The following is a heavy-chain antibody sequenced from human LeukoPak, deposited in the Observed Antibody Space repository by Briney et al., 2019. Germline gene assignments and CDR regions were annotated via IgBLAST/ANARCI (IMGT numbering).Heavy chain of an antibody. Sequence: ASVKVSCKASGGTFSSYAISWVRQAPGQGLEWMGGIIPIFGTANYAQKFQGGVTITTDESTSTAYMELSSLRSEDTAVYYCARQVRANYGDWFDPWGQGTLVTVSS. CDR1: GGTFSSYA. CDR3: ARQVRANYGDWFDP. CDR2: IIPIFGTA. V-gene: IGHV1-69*05. D-gene: IGHD3-10*01. J-gene: IGHJ5*02.